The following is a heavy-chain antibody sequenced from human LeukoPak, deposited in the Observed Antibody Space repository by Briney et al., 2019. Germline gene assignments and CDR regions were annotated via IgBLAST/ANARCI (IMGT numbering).Heavy chain of an antibody. V-gene: IGHV4-39*01. Sequence: SETLSLTCTVSGGSISNSSYYWGWIRQPPGKGLEWIGSIYYSGSTYYNPSLKSRVTISVDTSKNQFSLKLSSVTAADTAVYYCARVPGAVAGPEQYYFDYWGQGSLVTVSS. CDR2: IYYSGST. CDR3: ARVPGAVAGPEQYYFDY. J-gene: IGHJ4*02. D-gene: IGHD6-19*01. CDR1: GGSISNSSYY.